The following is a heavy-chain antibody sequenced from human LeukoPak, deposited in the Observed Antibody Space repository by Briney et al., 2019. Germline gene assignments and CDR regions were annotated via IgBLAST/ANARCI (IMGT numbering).Heavy chain of an antibody. V-gene: IGHV1-69*04. CDR3: ASDDSGSYPYYYYYMDV. D-gene: IGHD1-26*01. CDR1: VGTFSSYA. J-gene: IGHJ6*03. Sequence: SVKVSCKASVGTFSSYAIRWVRQAPGQGLEWMGRIIPILGIANYAQKFQGRVTITADKSTSTAYMELSSLRSEDTAVYYCASDDSGSYPYYYYYMDVWGKGTTVTVSS. CDR2: IIPILGIA.